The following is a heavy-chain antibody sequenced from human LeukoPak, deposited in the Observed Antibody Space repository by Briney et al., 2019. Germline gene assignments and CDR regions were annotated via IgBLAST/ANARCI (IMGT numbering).Heavy chain of an antibody. J-gene: IGHJ4*02. V-gene: IGHV4-61*01. Sequence: SETLSLTCTVSGASVSSGSYYWSWIRQPPGKGLGWIGYIYYSGSTNYNPSLKSRVTISVDTSKNQFSLKLSSVTAADTAVYYCARGSRGYSYGWGQGTLVTVSS. D-gene: IGHD5-18*01. CDR2: IYYSGST. CDR1: GASVSSGSYY. CDR3: ARGSRGYSYG.